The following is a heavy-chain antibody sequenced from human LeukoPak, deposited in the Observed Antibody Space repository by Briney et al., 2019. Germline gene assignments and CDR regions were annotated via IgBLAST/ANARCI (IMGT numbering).Heavy chain of an antibody. V-gene: IGHV3-66*02. CDR1: GFTVSRNY. CDR3: ARDQDYYYYYYMDV. CDR2: TYSGGTT. Sequence: SGGSLKLSCAASGFTVSRNYMSWVRQAPGKGLEWVSVTYSGGTTHYADSVKGRFTISRDNSKNTLYLQTNSLRSEDTAVYYCARDQDYYYYYYMDVWGKGTTVTVSS. J-gene: IGHJ6*03.